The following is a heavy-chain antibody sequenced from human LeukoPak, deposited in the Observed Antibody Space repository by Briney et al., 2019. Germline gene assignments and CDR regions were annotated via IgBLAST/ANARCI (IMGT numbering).Heavy chain of an antibody. CDR1: GYTFTSYD. Sequence: AAVKVSCKASGYTFTSYDFNWVRQATGQRPERMGWMSPNSGDTGYAQKFQDRVTMTRNTSISTAYMELSSLRSDDTAVYYCARGPPNWGYDYWGPGTLVTVSS. D-gene: IGHD7-27*01. J-gene: IGHJ4*02. CDR2: MSPNSGDT. CDR3: ARGPPNWGYDY. V-gene: IGHV1-8*01.